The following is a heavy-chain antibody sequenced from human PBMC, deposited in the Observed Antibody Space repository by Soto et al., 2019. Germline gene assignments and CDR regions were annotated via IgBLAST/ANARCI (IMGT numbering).Heavy chain of an antibody. CDR2: ISWNSGSI. Sequence: EVQLAESGGGLVQPGRSLRLSCAASGFTFDDYAMHWVRQAPGKGLEWVSGISWNSGSIGYADSVKGRFTISRDNAKNSLYLQMNSLRAEDTALYYCAKDLSPRYYYYGMDVWGQGTTVTVSS. J-gene: IGHJ6*02. CDR3: AKDLSPRYYYYGMDV. CDR1: GFTFDDYA. V-gene: IGHV3-9*01.